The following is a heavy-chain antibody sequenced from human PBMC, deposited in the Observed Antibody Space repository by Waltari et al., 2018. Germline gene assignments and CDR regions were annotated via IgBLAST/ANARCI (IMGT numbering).Heavy chain of an antibody. J-gene: IGHJ6*02. CDR2: IYYSGST. D-gene: IGHD4-4*01. V-gene: IGHV4-39*07. Sequence: QLQLQESGPGLVKPSETLSLTCTVSGGSISSSRYYWGWLRQPPGKGLEWIGSIYYSGSTYYNPSLKSRVTISVDTSKNQFSLKLSSVTAADTAVYYCARGANDYIKIYYYGMDVWGQGTTVTVSS. CDR1: GGSISSSRYY. CDR3: ARGANDYIKIYYYGMDV.